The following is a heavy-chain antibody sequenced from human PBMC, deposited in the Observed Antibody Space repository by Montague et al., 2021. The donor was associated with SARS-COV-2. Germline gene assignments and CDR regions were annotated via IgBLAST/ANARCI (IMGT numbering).Heavy chain of an antibody. V-gene: IGHV3-74*01. CDR2: INTDGSKA. D-gene: IGHD4-23*01. Sequence: SLRLSCAASGFTLSTHWMHWVRQAPGKGLTWVSHINTDGSKALYVDSVKGRFTISRDNAKNTLFLQMSSLRVEDTAVYYCVRWEVSDDGYYYYMDVWGKGTTVTVSS. CDR1: GFTLSTHW. J-gene: IGHJ6*03. CDR3: VRWEVSDDGYYYYMDV.